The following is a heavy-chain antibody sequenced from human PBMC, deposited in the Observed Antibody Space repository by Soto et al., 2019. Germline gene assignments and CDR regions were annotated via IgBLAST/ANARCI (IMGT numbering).Heavy chain of an antibody. CDR1: GFTFTNAW. J-gene: IGHJ1*01. CDR2: IKSKTDGGTT. D-gene: IGHD4-17*01. CDR3: TTARGTYGAEYFQH. V-gene: IGHV3-15*01. Sequence: GGSLRLSCAASGFTFTNAWMSWVRQAPGKGLEWVGRIKSKTDGGTTDYAAPVKGRFTISRDDSKNTLYLQMNSLKTEDTAVYYCTTARGTYGAEYFQHWGQGTLVTVSS.